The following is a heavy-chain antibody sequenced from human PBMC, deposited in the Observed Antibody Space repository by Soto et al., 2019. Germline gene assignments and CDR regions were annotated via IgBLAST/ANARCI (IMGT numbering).Heavy chain of an antibody. D-gene: IGHD2-15*01. J-gene: IGHJ6*02. CDR3: ARDRVPRYCSGGICYKARYYYYGMDV. Sequence: GGSLRLSCAASGFTFSSYGMHWVRQAPGKGLEWVAVIWYDGSNKYYADSVKGRFTISRDNSKNTLYLQMNSLRAEDTAVYYCARDRVPRYCSGGICYKARYYYYGMDVWGQGTTVTVSS. CDR1: GFTFSSYG. V-gene: IGHV3-33*01. CDR2: IWYDGSNK.